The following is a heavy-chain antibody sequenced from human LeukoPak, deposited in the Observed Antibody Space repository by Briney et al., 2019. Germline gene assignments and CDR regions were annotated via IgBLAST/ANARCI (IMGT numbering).Heavy chain of an antibody. J-gene: IGHJ5*02. Sequence: SETLSLTCAVYGGSFSGYYWSWIRQPPGKGLEWIGEINHSGSTNYNPSLKSRVTIPVDTSKNQFSLKLSSVTAADTAVYYCARGYDFWSGYFNGRKWFDPWGQGTLVTVSS. V-gene: IGHV4-34*01. CDR2: INHSGST. CDR3: ARGYDFWSGYFNGRKWFDP. D-gene: IGHD3-3*01. CDR1: GGSFSGYY.